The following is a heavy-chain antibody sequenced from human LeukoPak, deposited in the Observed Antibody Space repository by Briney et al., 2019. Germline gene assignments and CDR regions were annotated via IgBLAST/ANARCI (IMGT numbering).Heavy chain of an antibody. D-gene: IGHD2-2*01. CDR1: GFTFSGYP. J-gene: IGHJ4*02. CDR2: ISYDGSNK. CDR3: AKLGIVVVPAAIDY. Sequence: GGSLRLSCAASGFTFSGYPIHWVRQAPGKGLEWVAVISYDGSNKYYADSVKGRFTISRDNSKNTLYLQMNSLRAEDTAVYYCAKLGIVVVPAAIDYWGQGTLVTVSS. V-gene: IGHV3-30-3*02.